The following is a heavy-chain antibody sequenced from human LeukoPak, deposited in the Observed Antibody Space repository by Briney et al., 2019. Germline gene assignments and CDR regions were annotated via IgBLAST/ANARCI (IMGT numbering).Heavy chain of an antibody. Sequence: GGSLRLSCAASGFTVRSNYMNWVRQAPGKGLEWVSVIYSGGTTYYAGSVKGRFTISRDNSKNTLYLQMNSLRAEDTAVYYCAKFLPTHIVVANYYFDYWGQGTLVTVSS. V-gene: IGHV3-53*01. CDR2: IYSGGTT. J-gene: IGHJ4*02. D-gene: IGHD2-21*01. CDR1: GFTVRSNY. CDR3: AKFLPTHIVVANYYFDY.